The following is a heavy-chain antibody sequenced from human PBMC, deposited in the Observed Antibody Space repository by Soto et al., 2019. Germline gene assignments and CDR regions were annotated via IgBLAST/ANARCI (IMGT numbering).Heavy chain of an antibody. V-gene: IGHV1-69*13. CDR3: ARTTVYYYGSGSYYNVDNWFDP. D-gene: IGHD3-10*01. Sequence: SVKVSCKASGGTFSSYAISWVRQAPGQGLEWMGGIIPIFGTANYAQKFQGRVTITADESTSTAYMELSSLRSEDTAVYYCARTTVYYYGSGSYYNVDNWFDPSGQGTLATVSS. J-gene: IGHJ5*02. CDR1: GGTFSSYA. CDR2: IIPIFGTA.